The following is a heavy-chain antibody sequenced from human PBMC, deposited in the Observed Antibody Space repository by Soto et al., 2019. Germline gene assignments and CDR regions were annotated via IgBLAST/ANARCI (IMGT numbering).Heavy chain of an antibody. CDR2: IYYSGST. D-gene: IGHD2-15*01. J-gene: IGHJ4*02. Sequence: SETLSLTCTVSGGSISSSSYYWGWIRQPPGKGLEWIGSIYYSGSTYYNPSLKRRVTISVDTSKNQFSLKLSSVTAADTAVYYCARHTPAISISDHWGQGTLVTVSS. CDR3: ARHTPAISISDH. V-gene: IGHV4-39*01. CDR1: GGSISSSSYY.